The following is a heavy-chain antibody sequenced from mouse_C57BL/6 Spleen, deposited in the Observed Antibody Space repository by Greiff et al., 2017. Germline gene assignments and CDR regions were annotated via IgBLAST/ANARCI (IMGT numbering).Heavy chain of an antibody. Sequence: EVQRVESGGGLVKPGGSLKLSCAASGFTFSDYGMHWVRQAPEKGLEWVAYISSGSSTIYYADTVKGRFTISRDNAKNTLFLQMTSLRSEDTAMYYCARQWYYGSSPYWYFGVWGTGTTVTVSS. D-gene: IGHD1-1*01. V-gene: IGHV5-17*01. CDR1: GFTFSDYG. J-gene: IGHJ1*03. CDR3: ARQWYYGSSPYWYFGV. CDR2: ISSGSSTI.